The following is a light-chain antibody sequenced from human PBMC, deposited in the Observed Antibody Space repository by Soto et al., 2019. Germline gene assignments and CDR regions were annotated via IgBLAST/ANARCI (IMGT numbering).Light chain of an antibody. J-gene: IGLJ2*01. CDR3: CSYAGGYVFEVI. CDR1: SSDVDDYNY. Sequence: QSALTQPRSVSGSPGQSVTISCTGTSSDVDDYNYVSWYQQHPDTAPKLMIYDVTKRPSGVPDRFSGSKSGNTASLTISGLQAGDEADYYCCSYAGGYVFEVIFGGGTK. CDR2: DVT. V-gene: IGLV2-11*01.